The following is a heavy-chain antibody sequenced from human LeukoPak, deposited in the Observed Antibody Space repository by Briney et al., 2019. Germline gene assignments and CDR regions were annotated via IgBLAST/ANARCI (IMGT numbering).Heavy chain of an antibody. CDR2: IYYSGST. D-gene: IGHD3-22*01. J-gene: IGHJ4*02. CDR1: GGSISSYY. CDR3: ARGLRYYYDSSGYTHFDY. V-gene: IGHV4-59*01. Sequence: PSETLSLTCTVSGGSISSYYWSWIRQPPGKGLEWIGYIYYSGSTNYNPSLKSRVTISVDTSKNQFSLRLSSVTAADTAVYYCARGLRYYYDSSGYTHFDYWGQGTLVTVSS.